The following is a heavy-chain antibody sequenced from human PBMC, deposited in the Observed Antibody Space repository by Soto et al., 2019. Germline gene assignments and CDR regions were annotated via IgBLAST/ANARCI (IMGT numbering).Heavy chain of an antibody. CDR3: ARVKSGSYDWFDP. CDR1: GFTFGNYW. D-gene: IGHD3-10*01. CDR2: INTDGSRT. J-gene: IGHJ5*02. Sequence: VQLVESGGGLVQPGGSLRLSCAASGFTFGNYWMHWVRQAPGKGLMWVSRINTDGSRTTYADSVKGRFAISRDNAKNTVYLQMNSLRAEDTAVYYCARVKSGSYDWFDPWGQGTLLTVSS. V-gene: IGHV3-74*01.